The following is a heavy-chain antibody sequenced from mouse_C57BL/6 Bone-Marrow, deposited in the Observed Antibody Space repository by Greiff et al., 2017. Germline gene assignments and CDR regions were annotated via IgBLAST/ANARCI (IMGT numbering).Heavy chain of an antibody. CDR2: IYPGDGDT. CDR3: AREGSSGYPWFAY. V-gene: IGHV1-82*01. D-gene: IGHD3-2*02. J-gene: IGHJ3*01. Sequence: QVQLKESGPELVKPGASVKISCKASGYAFSSSWMNWVKQRPGKGLEWIGRIYPGDGDTNYNGKFKGKATLTADKSSSTAYMELRSLTSEDSAVYFCAREGSSGYPWFAYWGQGTLVTVSA. CDR1: GYAFSSSW.